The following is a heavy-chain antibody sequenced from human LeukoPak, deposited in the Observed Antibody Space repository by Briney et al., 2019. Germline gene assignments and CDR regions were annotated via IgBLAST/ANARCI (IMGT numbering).Heavy chain of an antibody. CDR3: ARGETGTTGDYYYYYYMDV. CDR2: MNPNIGKT. J-gene: IGHJ6*03. D-gene: IGHD1-1*01. V-gene: IGHV1-8*01. CDR1: GYTSSSYD. Sequence: ASGNVSCKPSGYTSSSYDINWVRHATAQGLEWMGWMNPNIGKTGYAQTFQGRVTITRNTSISPAYLELSSLTSEDTAVYYCARGETGTTGDYYYYYYMDVWGKGTTVTVSS.